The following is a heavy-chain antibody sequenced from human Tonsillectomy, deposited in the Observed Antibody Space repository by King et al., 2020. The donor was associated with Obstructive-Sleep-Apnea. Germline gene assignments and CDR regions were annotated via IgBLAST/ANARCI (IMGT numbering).Heavy chain of an antibody. J-gene: IGHJ4*02. CDR1: GFTFSTYS. CDR2: IRYDETDK. V-gene: IGHV3-30*02. CDR3: ARDRQGYQVSEY. Sequence: VQLVESGGGVVQPGGSLTLACAASGFTFSTYSMHWVRQAPGKGLEWVAFIRYDETDKYYSDSVKGRFTISRDNSQNTLYLQMNNLRVEDTALYYCARDRQGYQVSEYWGQGTLVTVCS. D-gene: IGHD2-2*01.